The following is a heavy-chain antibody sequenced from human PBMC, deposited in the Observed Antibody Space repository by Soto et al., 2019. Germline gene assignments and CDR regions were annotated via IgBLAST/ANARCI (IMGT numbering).Heavy chain of an antibody. V-gene: IGHV4-39*01. Sequence: QLQLQESGPGLVKPSETLSLTCTVSGGSISSGGHSWGWIRQPPGKGLEWIGSIYYRGNTYYNPSLMSRVSIAVDTSKNQFALKLSSVTAADTAVYYCARHKNTSSRYRLPDFWGQGSLVTVSS. CDR1: GGSISSGGHS. D-gene: IGHD6-13*01. J-gene: IGHJ4*02. CDR2: IYYRGNT. CDR3: ARHKNTSSRYRLPDF.